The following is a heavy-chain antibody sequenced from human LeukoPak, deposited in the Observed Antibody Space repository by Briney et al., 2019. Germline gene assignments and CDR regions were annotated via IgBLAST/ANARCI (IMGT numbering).Heavy chain of an antibody. J-gene: IGHJ4*02. CDR1: GYSFSTYD. CDR3: ARDDRGCVPY. Sequence: ASVKVSCKASGYSFSTYDMSWVRQAPGQGLEWMGWISTGKGNTKYAQKFQGRVTMTTDTSTSTGYMEVWSLRSDDTAVYYCARDDRGCVPYWGQGNLVTVSS. D-gene: IGHD6-19*01. V-gene: IGHV1-18*01. CDR2: ISTGKGNT.